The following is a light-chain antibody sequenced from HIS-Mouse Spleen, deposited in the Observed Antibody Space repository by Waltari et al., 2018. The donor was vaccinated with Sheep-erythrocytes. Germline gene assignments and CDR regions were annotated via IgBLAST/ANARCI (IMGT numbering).Light chain of an antibody. V-gene: IGLV2-11*01. CDR1: SSDVGGYNY. CDR3: CSYAGSYTFWV. Sequence: QSALTQPRSVSGSPGQSVTISCTGTSSDVGGYNYVSWYQQHPGKAPKLMIADVSKRPSGVPDRFSVSKSGNTASLTISGLQAEDEADYYCCSYAGSYTFWVFGGGTKLTVL. J-gene: IGLJ3*02. CDR2: DVS.